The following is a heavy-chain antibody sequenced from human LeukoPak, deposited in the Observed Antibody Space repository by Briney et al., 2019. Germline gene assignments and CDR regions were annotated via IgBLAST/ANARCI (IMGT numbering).Heavy chain of an antibody. J-gene: IGHJ3*02. CDR2: ISAYNGNT. CDR1: GYTFTCYG. D-gene: IGHD3-10*01. CDR3: ARVFTMVRGVTVRFAFDI. V-gene: IGHV1-18*01. Sequence: ASVKVSCKASGYTFTCYGISWVRQAPGQGLEWMGWISAYNGNTNYAQKLQGKVAMTTDTSTSTAYMELRSLRSDDTAVYYCARVFTMVRGVTVRFAFDIWGQGTMVTVSS.